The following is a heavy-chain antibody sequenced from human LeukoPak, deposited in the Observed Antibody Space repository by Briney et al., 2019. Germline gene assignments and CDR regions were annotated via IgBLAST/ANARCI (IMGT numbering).Heavy chain of an antibody. D-gene: IGHD3-10*01. Sequence: GGSLRLSCTVSGFTVSSNSMSWVRQAPGKGLEWVSVIYSGGSTYYADSVKGRFTISRDNSKNTLYLQMNSLRAEDTAVYYCARGGGRRFGELSSSGVDYWGQGTLVTVSS. V-gene: IGHV3-53*01. J-gene: IGHJ4*02. CDR3: ARGGGRRFGELSSSGVDY. CDR1: GFTVSSNS. CDR2: IYSGGST.